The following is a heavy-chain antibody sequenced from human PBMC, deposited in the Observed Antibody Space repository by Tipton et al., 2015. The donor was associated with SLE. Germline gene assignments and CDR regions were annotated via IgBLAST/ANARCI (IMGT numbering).Heavy chain of an antibody. Sequence: LRLSCTVSGGSISSSRYYWGWIRQPPGKGLEWIGSIYHSGTAYYNPSLKSRVTISVDTSKNQISLKLSSVTAADTAVYYCASSRGGVTNAFDIWGQGTMVTVSS. CDR1: GGSISSSRYY. J-gene: IGHJ3*02. D-gene: IGHD4-23*01. V-gene: IGHV4-39*07. CDR3: ASSRGGVTNAFDI. CDR2: IYHSGTA.